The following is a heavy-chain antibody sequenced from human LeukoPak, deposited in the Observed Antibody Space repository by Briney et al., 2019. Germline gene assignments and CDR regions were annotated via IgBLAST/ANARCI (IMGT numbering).Heavy chain of an antibody. CDR1: GFTFSSYG. CDR3: GRGHWGLDY. Sequence: GGSLRLSCAASGFTFSSYGMHWVRQAPGKGLEWVAVISYDGSNKYYADSVKGRFTISRDNSKNTLYLQMNSLRAEDTSVYYCGRGHWGLDYWGQKALVTVSS. V-gene: IGHV3-30*03. CDR2: ISYDGSNK. J-gene: IGHJ4*02. D-gene: IGHD7-27*01.